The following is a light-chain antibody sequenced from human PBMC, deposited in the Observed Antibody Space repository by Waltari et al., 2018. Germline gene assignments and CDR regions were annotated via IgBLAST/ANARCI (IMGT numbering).Light chain of an antibody. CDR3: SSYTSTNTHVV. Sequence: QSTLTQPASVSGSRGQTITISCTGTSSDIGGYDFVSWYQKFPGKAPKLIIYDVNNRPSGGSDRFSGFKSGNTASLTISGLQTEDEAEYYCSSYTSTNTHVVFGGGTKLTVL. CDR1: SSDIGGYDF. V-gene: IGLV2-14*03. CDR2: DVN. J-gene: IGLJ2*01.